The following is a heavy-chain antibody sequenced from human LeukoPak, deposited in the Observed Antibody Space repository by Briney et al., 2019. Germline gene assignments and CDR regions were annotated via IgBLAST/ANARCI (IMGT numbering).Heavy chain of an antibody. J-gene: IGHJ4*02. V-gene: IGHV4-39*01. CDR1: GDSISGSVHH. Sequence: PSETLSLTCTVSGDSISGSVHHWGWIRQAPGKGLEWIGSIYYSGETCYNPSLKSRVTISVDTSKNQFSLKLSSVTAADTAVYYCARSSTGWSHYWGQGNLVTVSS. CDR3: ARSSTGWSHY. D-gene: IGHD2-2*01. CDR2: IYYSGET.